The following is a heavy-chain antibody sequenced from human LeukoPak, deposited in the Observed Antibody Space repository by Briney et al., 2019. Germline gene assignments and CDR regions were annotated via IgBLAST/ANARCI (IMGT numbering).Heavy chain of an antibody. J-gene: IGHJ3*02. Sequence: GGSLRLSCAASGFTFSSYSMNWVRQAPGKGLEWVSSISSSSSYIYYADSVKGRLTISRDNSKNTLYLQMNSLRAEDTAVYYCAKDHGIAARPAGAFDIWGQGTMVTVSS. D-gene: IGHD6-6*01. V-gene: IGHV3-21*04. CDR1: GFTFSSYS. CDR2: ISSSSSYI. CDR3: AKDHGIAARPAGAFDI.